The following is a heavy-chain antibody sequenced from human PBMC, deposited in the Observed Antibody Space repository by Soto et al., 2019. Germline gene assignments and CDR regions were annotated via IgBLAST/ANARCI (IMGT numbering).Heavy chain of an antibody. J-gene: IGHJ4*02. CDR1: GGTFSSYA. Sequence: QVQRVQSGAEVKKPGSSVKVSCKASGGTFSSYAISWVRQAPGQGLEWMGGIIPIFGTANYAQKFQGRVTITADKSTSTAYMELSSLRSEDTAVYYCARGGVTIFGVVIIPSYYFDYWGQGTLVTVSS. CDR3: ARGGVTIFGVVIIPSYYFDY. V-gene: IGHV1-69*06. D-gene: IGHD3-3*01. CDR2: IIPIFGTA.